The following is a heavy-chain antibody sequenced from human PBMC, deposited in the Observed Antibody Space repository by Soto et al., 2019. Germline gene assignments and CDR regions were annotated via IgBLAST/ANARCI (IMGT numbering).Heavy chain of an antibody. V-gene: IGHV3-30-3*01. J-gene: IGHJ6*02. CDR2: ISFDGSNK. D-gene: IGHD2-21*02. CDR3: AREVGTFYYHYGMDV. CDR1: GFTFSSYN. Sequence: QVPLVESGGGVVQPGSSLRLSCAASGFTFSSYNMEWVRQAPGKGLEWVTVISFDGSNKYYADSVQGRCTISRDNSXXTLYLEMNSLKPEDTAVYYCAREVGTFYYHYGMDVWGQGTTVTVSS.